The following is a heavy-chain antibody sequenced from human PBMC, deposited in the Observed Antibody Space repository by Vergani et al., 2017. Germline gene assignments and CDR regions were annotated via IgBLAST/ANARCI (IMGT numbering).Heavy chain of an antibody. D-gene: IGHD3-10*01. CDR1: GGSISSGGYY. CDR3: ARVHVXPGAYYYGSGSNNWFDP. Sequence: QVQLQESGPGLVKPSQTLSLTCTVSGGSISSGGYYWSWTRQHPGKGLEWIGYIYYSGSTYYNPSLKSRVTISVDTSKNQFSLKRSSVTAADTAVYYCARVHVXPGAYYYGSGSNNWFDPWGQGTLVTVSS. V-gene: IGHV4-31*03. CDR2: IYYSGST. J-gene: IGHJ5*02.